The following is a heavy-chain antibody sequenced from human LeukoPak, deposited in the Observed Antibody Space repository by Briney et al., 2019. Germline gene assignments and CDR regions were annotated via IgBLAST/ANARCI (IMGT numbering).Heavy chain of an antibody. CDR1: GYSISSGYY. CDR2: IYHSGST. J-gene: IGHJ4*02. V-gene: IGHV4-38-2*02. CDR3: ASLFRDFWSGYVGNIDY. D-gene: IGHD3-3*01. Sequence: PSETLSLTCTVSGYSISSGYYWGWIRQPPGKGLEWIGSIYHSGSTYYNPSLKSRVTISVDTSKNQFSLKLSSVTAADTAVYYCASLFRDFWSGYVGNIDYWGQGTLVTVSS.